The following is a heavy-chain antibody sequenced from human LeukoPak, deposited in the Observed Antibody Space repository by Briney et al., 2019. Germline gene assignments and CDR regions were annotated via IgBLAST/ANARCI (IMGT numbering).Heavy chain of an antibody. D-gene: IGHD3-22*01. CDR2: IIPIFGTA. CDR3: ARGGYYDSSSPFDY. CDR1: GGTFSSYA. Sequence: GASVKVSCKASGGTFSSYAISWVRQAPGQGLEWMGRIIPIFGTANYAQKFQGRVTITTDESTSTAYMELSSLRSEETAVYYCARGGYYDSSSPFDYWGQGTLVTVSS. J-gene: IGHJ4*02. V-gene: IGHV1-69*05.